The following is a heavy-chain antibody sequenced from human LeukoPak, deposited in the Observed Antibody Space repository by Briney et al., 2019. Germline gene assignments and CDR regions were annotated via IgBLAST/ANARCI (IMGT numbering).Heavy chain of an antibody. CDR3: ARDDSSGVDAFDI. CDR2: ISAYNGNK. D-gene: IGHD6-25*01. V-gene: IGHV1-18*01. J-gene: IGHJ3*02. Sequence: ASVKVSCKASGYTFTSYGISWVRQAPGQGLEWMGWISAYNGNKNYAQKLQGRVTMTTDTSTSTAYMELRSLRSEDTAVYYCARDDSSGVDAFDIWGQGTMVTVSS. CDR1: GYTFTSYG.